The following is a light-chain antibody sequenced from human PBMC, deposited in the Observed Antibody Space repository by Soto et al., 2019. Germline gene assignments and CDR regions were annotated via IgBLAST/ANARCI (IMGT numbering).Light chain of an antibody. V-gene: IGKV1-8*01. CDR3: QPYYSYPLYT. Sequence: AIRMTQSPSSFSASTGDRVTITCRASQGISSYLAWYQQKPGKAPKLLIYAASTLQSGVPSRFSGSGSGIYFTLTISCLQSEDFATYYCQPYYSYPLYTFGQGTKLEIK. J-gene: IGKJ2*01. CDR2: AAS. CDR1: QGISSY.